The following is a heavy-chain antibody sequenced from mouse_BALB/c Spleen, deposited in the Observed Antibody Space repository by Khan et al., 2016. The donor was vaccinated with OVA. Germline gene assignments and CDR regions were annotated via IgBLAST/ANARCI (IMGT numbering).Heavy chain of an antibody. CDR3: ACELRGFAY. CDR1: GDSITRGY. CDR2: TSYSGNT. J-gene: IGHJ3*01. V-gene: IGHV3-8*02. D-gene: IGHD1-1*01. Sequence: EVQLQESGPSLVKPSQTLSLTCSVTGDSITRGYWNWIRKFPGNKLDSVGYTSYSGNTYCNPSLKSRISITRDTSKNQYYLQLNSVTTEDTATYYCACELRGFAYWGQGTLVTVSA.